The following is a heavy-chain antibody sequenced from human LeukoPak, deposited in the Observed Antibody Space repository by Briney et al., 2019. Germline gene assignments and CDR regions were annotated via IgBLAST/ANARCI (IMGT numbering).Heavy chain of an antibody. CDR2: ISAYNGNT. Sequence: EASVKVSCKASGYTFTSYGISWVRQAPGQGLEWMGWISAYNGNTNYAQKLQGRVTMTTDTSTSTAYMELRSLRSDDTAVYYCARELPVEQWLVRRDYYYGMDVWGQGTTVTVSS. CDR3: ARELPVEQWLVRRDYYYGMDV. V-gene: IGHV1-18*01. J-gene: IGHJ6*02. CDR1: GYTFTSYG. D-gene: IGHD6-19*01.